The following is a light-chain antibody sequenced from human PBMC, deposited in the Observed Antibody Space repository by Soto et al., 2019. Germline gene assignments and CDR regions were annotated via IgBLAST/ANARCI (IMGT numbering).Light chain of an antibody. J-gene: IGKJ4*01. CDR2: DIS. V-gene: IGKV3D-15*01. CDR3: QQYNSWPLT. CDR1: QSVGSD. Sequence: EIVMTQSPATLSVSPGERATLSCRASQSVGSDLAWYQQKPGQAPRLLIYDISTRATGVPTRISGSGSGTEFTLTISSLQSEEFAVYYCQQYNSWPLTFGGGTKVDIK.